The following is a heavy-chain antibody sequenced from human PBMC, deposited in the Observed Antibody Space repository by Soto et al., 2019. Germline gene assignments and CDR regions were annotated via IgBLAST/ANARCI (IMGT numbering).Heavy chain of an antibody. CDR1: GGSVRNSRYS. Sequence: PSETLSLTCTVSGGSVRNSRYSWGWLRQHPGKGLEWIGRRYYSLGKTSYKPSLKNRVSISLDLSKNQFSLRLTSVTAADTAVYYCGRVDYSNLSSTYCYHLDVWGKGTTGTLS. J-gene: IGHJ6*03. CDR3: GRVDYSNLSSTYCYHLDV. V-gene: IGHV4-39*01. CDR2: RYYSLGKT. D-gene: IGHD4-4*01.